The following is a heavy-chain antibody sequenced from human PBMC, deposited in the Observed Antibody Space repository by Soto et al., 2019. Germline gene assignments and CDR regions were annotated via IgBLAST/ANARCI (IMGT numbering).Heavy chain of an antibody. V-gene: IGHV4-34*01. CDR2: INHSGST. CDR3: ARDITNCLFDY. CDR1: GVSFSGYY. D-gene: IGHD1-20*01. J-gene: IGHJ4*02. Sequence: SETLCLTWAVYGVSFSGYYWTWILQPPGTGLEWIGEINHSGSTNYNPSLKSRVTISVDTSKNQFSLKLTSVTAADTAVYYCARDITNCLFDYWGQGTLVSVSS.